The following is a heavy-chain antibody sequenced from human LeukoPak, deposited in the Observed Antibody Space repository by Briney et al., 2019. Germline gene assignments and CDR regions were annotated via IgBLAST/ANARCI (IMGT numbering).Heavy chain of an antibody. J-gene: IGHJ4*02. Sequence: PSQTLSLTCTVSGGSISSGGYYWSWIRQPPGKGLEWIGYIYHSGSTYYNPSLKSRVTISVDRSKNQFSLKLSSVTAADTAVYYCARELRIGLTGHDGYWGQGTLVTVSS. CDR1: GGSISSGGYY. CDR3: ARELRIGLTGHDGY. D-gene: IGHD3-9*01. V-gene: IGHV4-30-2*01. CDR2: IYHSGST.